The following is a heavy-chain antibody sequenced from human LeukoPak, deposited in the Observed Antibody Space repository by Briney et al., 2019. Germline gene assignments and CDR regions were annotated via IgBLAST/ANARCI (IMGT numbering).Heavy chain of an antibody. CDR3: AKDGYFDWKTELDY. D-gene: IGHD3-9*01. V-gene: IGHV3-23*01. CDR2: ISGSGGST. Sequence: GGSLRLSCAASGFTFSSYGMSWVRQAPGKGLEWVSAISGSGGSTYYADSVKGRFTISRDNSKNTLYLQMNSLRAEDTAVYYCAKDGYFDWKTELDYWGQGTLVTVSS. CDR1: GFTFSSYG. J-gene: IGHJ4*02.